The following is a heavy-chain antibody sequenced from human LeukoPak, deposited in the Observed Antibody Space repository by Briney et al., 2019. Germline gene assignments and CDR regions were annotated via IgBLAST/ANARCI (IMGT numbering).Heavy chain of an antibody. CDR2: MNPNSGNT. Sequence: ASVKVSCKASGYTFTGYYMHWVRQAPGQGLEWMGWMNPNSGNTGYAQKFQGRVTMTRNTSISTAYMELSSLRSEDTAVYYCARQTRSPVPIGWFDPWGQGTLVTVSS. CDR3: ARQTRSPVPIGWFDP. D-gene: IGHD3-10*01. J-gene: IGHJ5*02. V-gene: IGHV1-8*02. CDR1: GYTFTGYY.